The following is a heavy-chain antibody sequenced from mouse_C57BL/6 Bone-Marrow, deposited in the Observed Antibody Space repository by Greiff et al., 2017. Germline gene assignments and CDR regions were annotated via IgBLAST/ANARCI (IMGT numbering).Heavy chain of an antibody. V-gene: IGHV3-6*01. D-gene: IGHD1-1*01. CDR2: ISYDGSN. Sequence: EVKLVESGPGLVKPSQSLSLTCSVTGYSITSGYYWNWIRQFPGNKLEWMGYISYDGSNNYNTSLKNRISLTRDTSKNQFFLKLNSVTTEHTATYYCARGRGEIIPTVVSNWYFDVWGTGTTVTVSS. J-gene: IGHJ1*03. CDR3: ARGRGEIIPTVVSNWYFDV. CDR1: GYSITSGYY.